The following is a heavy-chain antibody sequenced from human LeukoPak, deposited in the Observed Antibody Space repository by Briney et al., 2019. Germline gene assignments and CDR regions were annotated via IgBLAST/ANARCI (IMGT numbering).Heavy chain of an antibody. V-gene: IGHV4-61*08. D-gene: IGHD2-15*01. CDR2: VYNREGT. CDR3: ARGTIVVAVAAQFSTGMDV. CDR1: GGSVSSNGYF. J-gene: IGHJ6*02. Sequence: PSETLSLTCTVSGGSVSSNGYFWNWIRQPPGKGLEWIGYVYNREGTNYNPSLKSRVTISVDTSKNQFSLKLSSVTAADTAVYYCARGTIVVAVAAQFSTGMDVWGQGTTVIVSS.